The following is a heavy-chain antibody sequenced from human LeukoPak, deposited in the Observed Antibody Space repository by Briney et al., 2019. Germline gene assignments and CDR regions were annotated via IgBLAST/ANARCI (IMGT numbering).Heavy chain of an antibody. CDR2: ISGSGYNT. Sequence: PGGSLRLSCAASGFTFRNHGMSWFRQAPGKGLEWVSTISGSGYNTYYADSVMGRFTISRDSSKNTLFLQMNGLRAEDTAAYYCAKGAEEGVVITAVYYYHMDVWGKGTTVTISS. J-gene: IGHJ6*03. V-gene: IGHV3-23*01. CDR1: GFTFRNHG. CDR3: AKGAEEGVVITAVYYYHMDV. D-gene: IGHD3-22*01.